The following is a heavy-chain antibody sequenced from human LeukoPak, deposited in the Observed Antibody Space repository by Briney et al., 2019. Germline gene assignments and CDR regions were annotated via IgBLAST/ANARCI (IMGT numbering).Heavy chain of an antibody. J-gene: IGHJ6*03. V-gene: IGHV4-39*01. CDR2: INYSGST. Sequence: SETLSLTCTVSGGSISSSSYYWGWIRQPPGKGLEWIGSINYSGSTYYNPSLKSRVTISVDTSKNQFSLKLSSVTAADTAVYYCASRGLNYYYYMDVWGKGTTVTVSS. CDR1: GGSISSSSYY. CDR3: ASRGLNYYYYMDV. D-gene: IGHD6-25*01.